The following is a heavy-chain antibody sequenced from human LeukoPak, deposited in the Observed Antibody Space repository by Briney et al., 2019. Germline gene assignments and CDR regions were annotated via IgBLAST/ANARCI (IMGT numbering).Heavy chain of an antibody. CDR2: INHSGST. Sequence: KPSETLSLTCAVYGGSFSGYYWSWIRQPPGKGLEWIGEINHSGSTNYNPSLKSRVTISVDTSKNQFSLKLSSVTAADTAVYYCARGQRITMVRGARYFGLWGRGTLVAVSS. J-gene: IGHJ2*01. V-gene: IGHV4-34*01. D-gene: IGHD3-10*01. CDR1: GGSFSGYY. CDR3: ARGQRITMVRGARYFGL.